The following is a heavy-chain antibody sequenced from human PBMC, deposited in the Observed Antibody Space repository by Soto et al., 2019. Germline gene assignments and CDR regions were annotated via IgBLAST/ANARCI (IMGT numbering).Heavy chain of an antibody. CDR2: ISAYNDYT. J-gene: IGHJ6*02. CDR1: GYTFIRYG. D-gene: IGHD3-16*01. V-gene: IGHV1-18*01. Sequence: ASVKVSCKASGYTFIRYGITWVRQAPGQGLEWMGWISAYNDYTNYAQKLQGRVTMTTDTSTSTVYMELRSLRSDDTAVYYCARGGYYDKVWGKMNYYGLDVWGQGTTVTVSS. CDR3: ARGGYYDKVWGKMNYYGLDV.